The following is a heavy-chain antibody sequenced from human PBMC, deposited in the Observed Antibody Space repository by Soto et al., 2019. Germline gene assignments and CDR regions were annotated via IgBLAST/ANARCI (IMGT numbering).Heavy chain of an antibody. Sequence: QVQLVQSGAEVKNPGASVKVSCKASGYTFTRYGIGWARQAPGQGLEWMGWINTYNGNTNYAQNVQGRVTQTTDTSTRTAYMELRSLRSNDTAIYYCAMVDVYVTPSPQDVWGQGATVIVSS. CDR3: AMVDVYVTPSPQDV. D-gene: IGHD3-16*01. CDR1: GYTFTRYG. V-gene: IGHV1-18*01. CDR2: INTYNGNT. J-gene: IGHJ6*02.